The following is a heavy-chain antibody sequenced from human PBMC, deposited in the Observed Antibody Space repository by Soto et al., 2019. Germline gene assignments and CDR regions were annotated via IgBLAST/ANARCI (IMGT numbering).Heavy chain of an antibody. D-gene: IGHD3-3*01. Sequence: GGSLRLSCAASGFTFSSYSMNWVRQAPGKGLEWVSSISSSSSYIYYADSVKGRFTISRDSAKNSLYLQMNSLRAEDTAVYYCAAAPGDFWSGYYNWFDPWGQGTLVTVSS. V-gene: IGHV3-21*01. CDR2: ISSSSSYI. CDR3: AAAPGDFWSGYYNWFDP. CDR1: GFTFSSYS. J-gene: IGHJ5*02.